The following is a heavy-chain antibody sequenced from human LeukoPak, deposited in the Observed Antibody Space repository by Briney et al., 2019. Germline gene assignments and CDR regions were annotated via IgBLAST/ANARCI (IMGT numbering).Heavy chain of an antibody. CDR1: GFTVTSNY. CDR3: AKVAEVGATGYYYYMDV. D-gene: IGHD1-26*01. Sequence: GGSLRLSCAPSGFTVTSNYMNWVRQAPGKGRDWSSVIYSDGSTYYAESVKGRFTISRENSKNTLYLQMNSLRAEDTAVYYCAKVAEVGATGYYYYMDVWGKGTTVTISS. CDR2: IYSDGST. V-gene: IGHV3-66*01. J-gene: IGHJ6*03.